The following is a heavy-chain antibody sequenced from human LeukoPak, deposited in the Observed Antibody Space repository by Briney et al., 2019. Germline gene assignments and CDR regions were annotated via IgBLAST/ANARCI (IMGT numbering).Heavy chain of an antibody. CDR2: INSDGGST. CDR3: ARVIYGSGTYYHDY. D-gene: IGHD3-10*01. Sequence: GGSLRLSCAASGFTFSSYWMHWVRQGPGKGLVWVSHINSDGGSTSNADSVKGRFTISRDNAKNTLYLQMNSLRAEDTAVYYCARVIYGSGTYYHDYWGQGTLVTVSS. CDR1: GFTFSSYW. V-gene: IGHV3-74*01. J-gene: IGHJ4*02.